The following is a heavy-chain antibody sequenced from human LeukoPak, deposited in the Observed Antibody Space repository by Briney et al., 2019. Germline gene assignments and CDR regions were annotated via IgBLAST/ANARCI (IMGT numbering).Heavy chain of an antibody. J-gene: IGHJ4*02. Sequence: GGSLRLSCEPSGFTLTSYAMNWVRQAPGKGLEWVSAISASGGTTLYADSVKGRFTISRDSSKHTLYVQMNSLRAEDTAVYYCAKVSSSALDYWGQGTLVAVSS. CDR1: GFTLTSYA. CDR2: ISASGGTT. CDR3: AKVSSSALDY. V-gene: IGHV3-23*01. D-gene: IGHD6-6*01.